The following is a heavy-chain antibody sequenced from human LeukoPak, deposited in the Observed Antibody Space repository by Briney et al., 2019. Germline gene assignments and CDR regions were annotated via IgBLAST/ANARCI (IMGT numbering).Heavy chain of an antibody. V-gene: IGHV1-46*01. CDR3: AISSIGYFDY. Sequence: GASVKVSCKASGYTFSSYYIHWVRQAPGQGLEWMGIINPRGASAIHAQRFQGRVTMTRDTSTSTAHMELSSLRSEDTAVYYCAISSIGYFDYWGQGTLVTVSS. D-gene: IGHD2-15*01. CDR2: INPRGASA. J-gene: IGHJ4*02. CDR1: GYTFSSYY.